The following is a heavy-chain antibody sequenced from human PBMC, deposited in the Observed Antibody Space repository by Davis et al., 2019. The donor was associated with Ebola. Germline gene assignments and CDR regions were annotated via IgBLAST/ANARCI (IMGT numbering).Heavy chain of an antibody. CDR2: IYHSGST. CDR1: GGSISSSNW. Sequence: SDTLTSTVAVLGGSISSSNWWSWVRQPPGQGLEWFGEIYHSGSTNYNPSLKSRVTISVDKSKNQFSLKLSSVTAADTAVYYCARGGYCSSTSCYGYYYYGMDVWGQGTTVTVSS. V-gene: IGHV4-4*02. CDR3: ARGGYCSSTSCYGYYYYGMDV. J-gene: IGHJ6*02. D-gene: IGHD2-2*01.